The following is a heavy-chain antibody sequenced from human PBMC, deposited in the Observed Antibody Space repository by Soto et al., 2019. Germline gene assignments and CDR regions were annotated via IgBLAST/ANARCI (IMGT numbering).Heavy chain of an antibody. CDR1: GYTFTGYY. CDR3: ARRVKNWNLHDAFDI. D-gene: IGHD1-1*01. Sequence: ASVKVSCKASGYTFTGYYMHRVRQAPGQGLEWMGWINPNSGGTNYAQKFQGWVTMTRDTSISTAYMELSRLRSDDTAVYYCARRVKNWNLHDAFDIWGQGTMVTVSS. V-gene: IGHV1-2*04. J-gene: IGHJ3*02. CDR2: INPNSGGT.